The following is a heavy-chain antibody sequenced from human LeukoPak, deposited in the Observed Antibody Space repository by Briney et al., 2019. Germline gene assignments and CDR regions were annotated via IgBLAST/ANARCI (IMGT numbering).Heavy chain of an antibody. V-gene: IGHV3-23*01. CDR3: AQAGITMVRGVPDY. Sequence: GGSLGLSCAASGFTFSSYAMSWVRQAPGKGLEWVSAISGSGGSTYYAGSVKGRFTISRDNSKNTLYLQVNSLRAEDTAVYYCAQAGITMVRGVPDYWGQGALVTVSS. D-gene: IGHD3-10*01. CDR1: GFTFSSYA. CDR2: ISGSGGST. J-gene: IGHJ4*02.